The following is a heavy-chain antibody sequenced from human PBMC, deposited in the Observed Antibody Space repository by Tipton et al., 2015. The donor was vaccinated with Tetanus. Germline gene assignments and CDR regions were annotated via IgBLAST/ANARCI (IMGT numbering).Heavy chain of an antibody. CDR2: ICYSGST. CDR3: ARDSRIYSSGYYYDYFDY. Sequence: TLSLTCTVSGGSVSSGSYYWSWIRQPPGKGLEWIGYICYSGSTNYNPSLKSRVTISVDTSKNQFSLKLSSVTAADTAVYYCARDSRIYSSGYYYDYFDYWGQGTLVTVSS. J-gene: IGHJ4*02. CDR1: GGSVSSGSYY. D-gene: IGHD3-22*01. V-gene: IGHV4-61*01.